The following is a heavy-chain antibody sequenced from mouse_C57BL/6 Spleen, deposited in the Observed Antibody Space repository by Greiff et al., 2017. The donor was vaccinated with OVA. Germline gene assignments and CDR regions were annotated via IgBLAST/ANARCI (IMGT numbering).Heavy chain of an antibody. V-gene: IGHV1-52*01. Sequence: QVQLKQPGAELVRPGSSVKLSCKASGYTFTSYWMHWVKQRPIQGLEWIGNIYPSDSETHYNQKFKDKATLTVDKSSSTAYMQLSSLTSEDSAVYYCARAYYSNLDWYFDVWGTGTTVTVSS. D-gene: IGHD2-5*01. CDR3: ARAYYSNLDWYFDV. CDR2: IYPSDSET. CDR1: GYTFTSYW. J-gene: IGHJ1*03.